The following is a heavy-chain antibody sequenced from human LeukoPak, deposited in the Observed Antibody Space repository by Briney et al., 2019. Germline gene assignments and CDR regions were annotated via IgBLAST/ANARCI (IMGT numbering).Heavy chain of an antibody. Sequence: SETLSLTCAVSGGSISSGGYSWSRVRQPPGKGLEWIGYIYHSGSTYYNPSLKSRVTISVDKSKNQFSLKLSSVTAADTAVYYCARDQDYPRFDYYYYGMDVWGQGTTVTVSS. CDR1: GGSISSGGYS. D-gene: IGHD3-3*01. V-gene: IGHV4-30-2*01. CDR2: IYHSGST. J-gene: IGHJ6*02. CDR3: ARDQDYPRFDYYYYGMDV.